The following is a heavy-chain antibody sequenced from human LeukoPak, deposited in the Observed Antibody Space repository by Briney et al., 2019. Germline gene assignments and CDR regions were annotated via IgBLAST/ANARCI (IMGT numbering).Heavy chain of an antibody. V-gene: IGHV4-59*01. CDR1: GDSISSYF. Sequence: SETLSLTCSVSGDSISSYFWAWIRQPPGKGLEWIGYVCYNGTTNYNPSLRNRVAISIDTSKNQFTLKLNSATAADTAVYYCATSGGFNSPRHYWGQGTLVTVSS. CDR2: VCYNGTT. D-gene: IGHD3-16*01. J-gene: IGHJ4*02. CDR3: ATSGGFNSPRHY.